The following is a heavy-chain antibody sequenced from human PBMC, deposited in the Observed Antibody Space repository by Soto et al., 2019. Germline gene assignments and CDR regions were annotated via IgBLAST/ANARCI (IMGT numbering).Heavy chain of an antibody. D-gene: IGHD4-17*01. V-gene: IGHV1-18*01. CDR1: GYTFTSYG. Sequence: ASVKVSCKASGYTFTSYGITWVRQAPGQGLEWMGWISAYNGNTKYAQKLQGRVTMTTDTSTSTAYMELRSLRSDDTAVYYCARELDPYYGGNSLSLDYWGQGTLVTVSS. CDR3: ARELDPYYGGNSLSLDY. CDR2: ISAYNGNT. J-gene: IGHJ4*02.